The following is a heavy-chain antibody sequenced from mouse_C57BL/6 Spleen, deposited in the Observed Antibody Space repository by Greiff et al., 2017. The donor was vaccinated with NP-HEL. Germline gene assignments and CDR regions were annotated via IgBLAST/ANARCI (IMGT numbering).Heavy chain of an antibody. CDR2: IYPGDGDT. J-gene: IGHJ2*01. D-gene: IGHD1-1*01. V-gene: IGHV1-80*01. CDR1: GYAFSSYW. CDR3: CSYYYGSSYFDY. Sequence: QVQLQQSGAELVKPGASVKISCKASGYAFSSYWMNWVKQRPGKGLEWIGQIYPGDGDTNYNGKFKGKATLTADKSSSTAYMQLSSLTSEDSAVYFCCSYYYGSSYFDYWGQGTTLTVSS.